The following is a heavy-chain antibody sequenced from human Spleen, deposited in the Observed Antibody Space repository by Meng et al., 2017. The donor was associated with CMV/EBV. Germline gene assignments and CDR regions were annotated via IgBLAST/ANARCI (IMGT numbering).Heavy chain of an antibody. V-gene: IGHV4-30-4*01. CDR2: IYYSGST. J-gene: IGHJ6*02. CDR1: GGSISSGGHY. Sequence: SETLSLTCTVSGGSISSGGHYWSWIRQLPGKGLEWIGYIYYSGSTYYNPSLRSRVTISVDTSKNQFSLKLNSVTAADTAVYYCARVPVVHPYYYYVMDVWGQGTTVTVSS. D-gene: IGHD2-8*01. CDR3: ARVPVVHPYYYYVMDV.